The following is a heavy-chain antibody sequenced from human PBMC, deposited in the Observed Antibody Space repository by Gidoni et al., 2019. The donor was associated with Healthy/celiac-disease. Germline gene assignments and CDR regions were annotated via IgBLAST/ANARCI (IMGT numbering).Heavy chain of an antibody. CDR1: GGSISSYY. J-gene: IGHJ4*02. D-gene: IGHD3-10*01. CDR3: ARGLYGSGSYLDY. CDR2: IYYSGST. V-gene: IGHV4-59*01. Sequence: QVQLQASGPGLVKPSETLSLTCTVSGGSISSYYWSWIRQPPGKGLEWIGYIYYSGSTNYNPSLKSRVTISVDTSKNQFSLKLSSVTAADTAVYYCARGLYGSGSYLDYWGQGTLVTVSS.